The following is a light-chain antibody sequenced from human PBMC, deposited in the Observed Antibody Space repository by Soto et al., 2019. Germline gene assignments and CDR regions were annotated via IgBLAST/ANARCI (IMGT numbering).Light chain of an antibody. CDR2: DVS. Sequence: QSVLTQPRSVSGSPGQSVTISCTGTSSDVGGYNYVSWYQQHPGKAPKLMIYDVSKRPSGVPDRFSASKSGNTASLTISGLQAEYEADYYCCSFAGSFTDVFGTGTKLTVL. CDR1: SSDVGGYNY. V-gene: IGLV2-11*01. J-gene: IGLJ1*01. CDR3: CSFAGSFTDV.